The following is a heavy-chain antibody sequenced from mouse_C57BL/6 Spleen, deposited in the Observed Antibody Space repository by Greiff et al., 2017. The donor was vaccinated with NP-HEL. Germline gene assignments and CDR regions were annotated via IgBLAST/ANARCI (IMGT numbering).Heavy chain of an antibody. V-gene: IGHV1-82*01. J-gene: IGHJ2*01. Sequence: VQLQQSGPELVKPGASVKISCKASGYAFSSSWMNWVKQRPGKGLEWIGRIYPGDGDTNYNGKFKGKATLTADKSSSTAYMQLSSLTSEDSAVYFCARGGLSLYYFDYWGQGTTLTVSS. CDR2: IYPGDGDT. D-gene: IGHD1-1*02. CDR1: GYAFSSSW. CDR3: ARGGLSLYYFDY.